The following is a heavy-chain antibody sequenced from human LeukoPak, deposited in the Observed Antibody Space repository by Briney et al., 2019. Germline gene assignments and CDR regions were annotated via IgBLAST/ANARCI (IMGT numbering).Heavy chain of an antibody. CDR1: GFTFSTYA. CDR3: ARDQTFDI. Sequence: GGSLRLSCAASGFTFSTYAMTWVRQAPGNGLEWVSAISGGGDSTYYADSVKGRFTISRDNSKNTLYLQMNSLRVEDTAVYYCARDQTFDIWGQGTMVTVSS. CDR2: ISGGGDST. J-gene: IGHJ3*02. V-gene: IGHV3-23*01.